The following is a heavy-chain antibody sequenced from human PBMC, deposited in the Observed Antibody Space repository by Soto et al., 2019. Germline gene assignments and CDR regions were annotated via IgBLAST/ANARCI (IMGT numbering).Heavy chain of an antibody. V-gene: IGHV4-4*09. CDR2: IYFGGTT. CDR3: ARSRYYDSSGYRALDAFDI. CDR1: GASISSNF. D-gene: IGHD3-22*01. Sequence: PSETLSLTCSVSGASISSNFWSWFRQPPGKGLEWIGYIYFGGTTQSNPSLKGRATISLDTSKNQFTLNLASVSAADTAVYYCARSRYYDSSGYRALDAFDIWGQGTMVT. J-gene: IGHJ3*02.